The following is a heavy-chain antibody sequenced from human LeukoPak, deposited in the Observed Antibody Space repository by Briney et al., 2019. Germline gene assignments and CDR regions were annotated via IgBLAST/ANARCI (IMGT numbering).Heavy chain of an antibody. CDR2: MNPNSGNT. V-gene: IGHV1-8*03. J-gene: IGHJ6*03. CDR3: ARGLESSSWYWNGYYYYYYMDV. D-gene: IGHD6-13*01. CDR1: GYTFTSYD. Sequence: ASVKVSCKASGYTFTSYDINWVRQATGQGLEWMGWMNPNSGNTGYAQKFQGRVTIARNTSISTAYMELSSLRSEDTAVYYCARGLESSSWYWNGYYYYYYMDVWGKGTTVTVSS.